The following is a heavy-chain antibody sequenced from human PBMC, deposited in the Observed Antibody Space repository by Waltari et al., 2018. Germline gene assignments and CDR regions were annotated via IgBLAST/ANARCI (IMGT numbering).Heavy chain of an antibody. D-gene: IGHD2-2*01. V-gene: IGHV3-53*01. J-gene: IGHJ4*02. CDR1: GFTVSNNY. CDR2: IYYNERT. Sequence: EVQLVESGGGLIQPGGSLRLSCAASGFTVSNNYGSWVRQAQGKGLEWVSTIYYNERTDYADSVKGRFTISRDTAKNTLFLQMNSLRAEDTAVYYCATRVVVPGVPGMADYWGQGTLVTVSS. CDR3: ATRVVVPGVPGMADY.